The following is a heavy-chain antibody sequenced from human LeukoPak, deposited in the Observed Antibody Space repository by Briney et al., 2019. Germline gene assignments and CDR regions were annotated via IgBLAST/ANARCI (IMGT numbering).Heavy chain of an antibody. CDR2: ISSEGKDR. V-gene: IGHV3-30*01. Sequence: QSGGSLRLSCAASGFTFSNSAIHWVRQAPGKGLEWVSFISSEGKDRNYVESVKGRFIISRDNSKNTMDLQMNSLRPEDTAVYYCARQASALQYYYNYMDVWGKGTTVIVSS. CDR1: GFTFSNSA. D-gene: IGHD6-19*01. CDR3: ARQASALQYYYNYMDV. J-gene: IGHJ6*03.